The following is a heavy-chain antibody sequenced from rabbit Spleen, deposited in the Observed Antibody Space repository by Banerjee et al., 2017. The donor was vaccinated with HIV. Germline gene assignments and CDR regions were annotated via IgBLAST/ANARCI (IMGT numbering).Heavy chain of an antibody. CDR1: GFSFSNYW. D-gene: IGHD1-1*01. Sequence: QSLEESGGDLVKPGASLTLTCTASGFSFSNYWISWVRQAPGKGLEWIACIYTSSGGSTAYANWANGRFTISKTSSTTVTLQMTSLTAADTATYFCARAGGVGYLYPDEYNLWGQGTLVTVS. V-gene: IGHV1S40*01. CDR3: ARAGGVGYLYPDEYNL. J-gene: IGHJ4*01. CDR2: IYTSSGGST.